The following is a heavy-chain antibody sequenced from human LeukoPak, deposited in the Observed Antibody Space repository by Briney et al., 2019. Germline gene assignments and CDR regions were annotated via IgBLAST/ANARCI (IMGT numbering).Heavy chain of an antibody. V-gene: IGHV3-23*01. CDR2: ISPDKT. Sequence: GGSLRLSCAASGFSFSTNPMSWVRQAPGKGLEWVSAISPDKTYYADSVKGRLTISRDNYKNTVDLHMSSPGAEDTAIYYCVKEHVDRAFTRSFEIWGQGTVVTVSS. CDR1: GFSFSTNP. D-gene: IGHD3-10*01. CDR3: VKEHVDRAFTRSFEI. J-gene: IGHJ3*02.